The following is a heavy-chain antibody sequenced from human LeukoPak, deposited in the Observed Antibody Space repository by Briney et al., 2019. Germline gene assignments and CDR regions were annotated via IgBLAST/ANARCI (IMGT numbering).Heavy chain of an antibody. J-gene: IGHJ5*02. V-gene: IGHV1-2*06. CDR2: INPNSGGT. D-gene: IGHD5-24*01. CDR3: ARERKRNGYNVQNWFDP. CDR1: GYTFTGYY. Sequence: AASVKVSCKASGYTFTGYYMHWVRQAPGQGLEWMGRINPNSGGTNYAQKFQGRVTMTRDTSISTAYMELSRLRSDDTAVYYCARERKRNGYNVQNWFDPWGQGTLVTVSS.